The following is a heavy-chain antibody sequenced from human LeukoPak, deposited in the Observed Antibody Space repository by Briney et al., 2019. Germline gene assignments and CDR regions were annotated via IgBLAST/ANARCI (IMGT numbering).Heavy chain of an antibody. Sequence: PGGSLRLSCAASGFTFSDYWMTWVRQAPGKGLEWVANIKQDGSEGYYVDPVKGRFTVSRDNAKNSLYLQMNSLRAEDTAVYYCASCADSYGLFLVDYWGQGTLVTVSS. V-gene: IGHV3-7*01. CDR3: ASCADSYGLFLVDY. CDR2: IKQDGSEG. J-gene: IGHJ4*02. CDR1: GFTFSDYW. D-gene: IGHD5-18*01.